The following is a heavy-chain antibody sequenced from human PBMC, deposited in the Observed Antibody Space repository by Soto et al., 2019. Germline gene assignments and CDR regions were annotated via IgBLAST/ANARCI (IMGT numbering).Heavy chain of an antibody. CDR3: VRKTGTTFLGSFFDH. D-gene: IGHD1-7*01. V-gene: IGHV4-30-4*01. CDR2: IFYIGNA. Sequence: SETLSLTCTVSVVSITSGDNYWSWIRQPPGKGLEWIGYIFYIGNAYYNPSLQSRVTISVDTSSNQFSLRLTSVTAADTAVYYCVRKTGTTFLGSFFDHWGQGTLVTVSS. J-gene: IGHJ4*02. CDR1: VVSITSGDNY.